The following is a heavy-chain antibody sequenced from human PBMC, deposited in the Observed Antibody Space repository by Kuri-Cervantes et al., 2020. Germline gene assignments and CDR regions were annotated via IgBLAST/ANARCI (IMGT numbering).Heavy chain of an antibody. J-gene: IGHJ4*02. CDR2: IYSGGST. Sequence: GGSLRLSCAASGFTFSSYAMSWVRQAPGKGLEWVSVIYSGGSTYYADSVKGRFTISRDNSKNTLYLQMNSLRAEDTAVYYCARGGAVAGKMVYFDYWGQGTLVTVSS. CDR3: ARGGAVAGKMVYFDY. CDR1: GFTFSSYA. D-gene: IGHD6-19*01. V-gene: IGHV3-66*01.